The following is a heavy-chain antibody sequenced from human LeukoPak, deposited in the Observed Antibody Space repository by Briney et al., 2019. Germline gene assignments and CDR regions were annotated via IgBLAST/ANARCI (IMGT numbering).Heavy chain of an antibody. CDR3: ARAVSGRKIDY. V-gene: IGHV4-34*01. CDR2: INHSGST. CDR1: GGSFSGYY. D-gene: IGHD1-26*01. J-gene: IGHJ4*02. Sequence: SETLSLTCAVYGGSFSGYYWSWIRQPPGKGLEWIGEINHSGSTNYNPSLKSRVTISVDTSKNQFSLKLSPVTAADTAVYYCARAVSGRKIDYWGQGTLVTVSS.